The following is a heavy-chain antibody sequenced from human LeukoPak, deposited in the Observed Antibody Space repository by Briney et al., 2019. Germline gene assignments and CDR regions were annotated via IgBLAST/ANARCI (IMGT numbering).Heavy chain of an antibody. V-gene: IGHV1-8*01. D-gene: IGHD5-18*01. CDR1: GYTFTSYD. J-gene: IGHJ4*02. CDR2: MNPNSGNT. Sequence: ASVKVSCKASGYTFTSYDINLVRQATGQGLELMGWMNPNSGNTGYAQKFQGRVTMTRNTSISTAYMELSSLRSEDTAVYYCARGRDTAMVQYYFDYWGQGTLVTVSS. CDR3: ARGRDTAMVQYYFDY.